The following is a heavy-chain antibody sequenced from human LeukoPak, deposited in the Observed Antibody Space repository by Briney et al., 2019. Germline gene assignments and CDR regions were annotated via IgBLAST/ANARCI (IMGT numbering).Heavy chain of an antibody. D-gene: IGHD6-13*01. CDR1: GYTLTELS. V-gene: IGHV1-24*01. J-gene: IGHJ4*02. CDR3: ATAISKQLVVNFDY. CDR2: FDPEDGET. Sequence: VASVKVSCKVSGYTLTELSMHWVRQAPGKGLEWMGGFDPEDGETIYAQKFQGRVTMTEDTSTDTAYMELSSLRSEDTAVYYCATAISKQLVVNFDYWGQGTLATVSS.